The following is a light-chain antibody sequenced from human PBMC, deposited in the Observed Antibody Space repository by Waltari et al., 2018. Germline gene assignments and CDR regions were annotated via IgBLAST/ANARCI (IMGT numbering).Light chain of an antibody. J-gene: IGKJ4*01. CDR2: DAS. CDR1: QDISNY. Sequence: DIQMTQSPSSLSASVGDRVTITCQASQDISNYLNWYQQKQGKDPKHLIYDASNLETGVLSRFSGSGSGTDFTFTISSLQPEDSATYYCQQYDNLPLTFGGGTKVEIK. CDR3: QQYDNLPLT. V-gene: IGKV1-33*01.